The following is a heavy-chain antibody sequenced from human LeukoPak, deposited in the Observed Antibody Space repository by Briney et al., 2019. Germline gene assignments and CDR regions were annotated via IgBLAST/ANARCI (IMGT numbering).Heavy chain of an antibody. D-gene: IGHD1-26*01. CDR1: GGSFGGYY. CDR2: INHSAST. CDR3: AGQWELPPRLFDY. Sequence: TSETLSLTCAIYGGSFGGYYWSWIRQPPGKGLEWIGEINHSASTNYNPSLKSRVTISVDTSKNQFSLKLSSVTAADTAVYYCAGQWELPPRLFDYWGQGTLVTVSS. J-gene: IGHJ4*02. V-gene: IGHV4-34*01.